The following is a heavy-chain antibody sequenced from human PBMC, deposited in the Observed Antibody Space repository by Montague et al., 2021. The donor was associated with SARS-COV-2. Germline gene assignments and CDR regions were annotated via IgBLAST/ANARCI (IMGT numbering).Heavy chain of an antibody. CDR2: IYYSGRT. D-gene: IGHD1-20*01. V-gene: IGHV4-39*07. Sequence: SETLSLTCTVSGGSITSSSYYWGWIRQPPGKGLEWIGSIYYSGRTYYNPYLKSRVTISVDTSKNQFSLKLSSVTAADTAVYYCARDQGYNCNYYYYYGMDVWGQGTTVTVSS. CDR3: ARDQGYNCNYYYYYGMDV. CDR1: GGSITSSSYY. J-gene: IGHJ6*02.